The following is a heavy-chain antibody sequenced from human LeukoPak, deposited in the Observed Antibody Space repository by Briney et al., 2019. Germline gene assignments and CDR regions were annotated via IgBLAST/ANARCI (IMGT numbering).Heavy chain of an antibody. D-gene: IGHD4-17*01. CDR1: GGSISSNSYQ. CDR2: ISDSGST. CDR3: ARRTPATVTERVAP. J-gene: IGHJ5*02. Sequence: SETLSLTCTVSGGSISSNSYQWGWIRQPPGKGLEWIGSISDSGSTYYNPPLKSRVTISVDMSKNQFSLRLSSVAAADTAVYYCARRTPATVTERVAPRGQGTLVTVSS. V-gene: IGHV4-39*01.